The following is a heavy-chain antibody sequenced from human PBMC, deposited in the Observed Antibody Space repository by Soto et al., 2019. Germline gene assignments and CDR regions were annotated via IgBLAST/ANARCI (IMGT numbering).Heavy chain of an antibody. CDR1: GYTFTDYY. CDR3: AGTGGISS. Sequence: QVQLVQSGPEVKKPGASVKVSCKASGYTFTDYYMQWVRQAPGQGLEWMGWITPNSGGTNSAPKFQGRVSMTRDTSISTAYLELSSLRSDDTAVYYCAGTGGISSWGQGTLVIVSS. J-gene: IGHJ4*02. CDR2: ITPNSGGT. V-gene: IGHV1-2*02. D-gene: IGHD1-26*01.